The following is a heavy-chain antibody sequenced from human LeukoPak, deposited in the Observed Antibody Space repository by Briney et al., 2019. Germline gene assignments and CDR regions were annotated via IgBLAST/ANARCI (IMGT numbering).Heavy chain of an antibody. CDR3: AGDRATSYFDY. Sequence: DSMKGRFTISRDNSKSTLYLQMNSLRAEDTAVYYCAGDRATSYFDYWGQGALVTISS. D-gene: IGHD1-26*01. V-gene: IGHV3-30*07. J-gene: IGHJ4*02.